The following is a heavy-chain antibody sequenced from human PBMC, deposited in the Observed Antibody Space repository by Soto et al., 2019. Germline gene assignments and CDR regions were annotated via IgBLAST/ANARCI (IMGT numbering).Heavy chain of an antibody. CDR2: ITSSSSHI. CDR3: ARVAGEYRDS. CDR1: GFTFNSYT. D-gene: IGHD2-21*01. V-gene: IGHV3-21*01. Sequence: SGFTFNSYTMNWVRQAPGKGLEWVSSITSSSSHIFYADSVKGRFTISRDNTRNSLFLQMNSLGADDTAVYYCARVAGEYRDSWGQGTLVTVSS. J-gene: IGHJ4*02.